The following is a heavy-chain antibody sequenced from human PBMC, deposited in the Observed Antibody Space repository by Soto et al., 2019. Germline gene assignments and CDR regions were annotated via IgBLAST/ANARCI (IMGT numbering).Heavy chain of an antibody. Sequence: GGSLRLSCAASRFTFSTYGMHWVRQAPGKGLEWVSFITYSGSNKYYADSVKGRFTISRDNAKNSLYLQMNSLRAEDTAVYYCARVPREHYGDEFNYFDYWGQGTLVTVSS. CDR1: RFTFSTYG. J-gene: IGHJ4*02. V-gene: IGHV3-30*03. D-gene: IGHD4-17*01. CDR3: ARVPREHYGDEFNYFDY. CDR2: ITYSGSNK.